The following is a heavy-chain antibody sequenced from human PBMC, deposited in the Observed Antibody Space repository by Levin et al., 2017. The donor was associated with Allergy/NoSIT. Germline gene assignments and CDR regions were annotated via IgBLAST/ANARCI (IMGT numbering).Heavy chain of an antibody. CDR2: IRYNDST. CDR1: GVSVSSDDYY. D-gene: IGHD1-14*01. Sequence: SETLSLTCIVSGPVSGVSVSSDDYYWSWIRQHPGKGLEWIGYIRYNDSTHYNPSLKSRVTISRDTLLNHFSVWLSSVTVADTAGYYCARARKSVFLNNRGLGILVTVSS. J-gene: IGHJ4*01. V-gene: IGHV4-31*03. CDR3: ARARKSVFLNN.